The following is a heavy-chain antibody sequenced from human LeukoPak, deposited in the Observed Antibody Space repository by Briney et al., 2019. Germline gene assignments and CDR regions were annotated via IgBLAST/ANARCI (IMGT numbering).Heavy chain of an antibody. CDR1: GYTFTGYY. Sequence: ASVKVSCKASGYTFTGYYMHWVRQAPGQGLEWMGWINPNSGGTNYAQKFQGRVTMTRDTSISTAYMEPSRLRSDDTAVYYCARDPGYDSSGYFDYWGQGTLVTVSS. CDR3: ARDPGYDSSGYFDY. D-gene: IGHD3-22*01. V-gene: IGHV1-2*02. J-gene: IGHJ4*02. CDR2: INPNSGGT.